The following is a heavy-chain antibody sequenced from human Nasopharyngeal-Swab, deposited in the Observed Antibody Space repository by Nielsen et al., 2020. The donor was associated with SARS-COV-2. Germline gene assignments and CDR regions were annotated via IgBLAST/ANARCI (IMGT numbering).Heavy chain of an antibody. Sequence: VRQAPGKGLEWVSGISWNSGSIGYADSVKGRFTISRDNAKNSLYLQMNSLRAEDMALYYCAKGQYGDYVGYFDPWGRGTLVTVSS. J-gene: IGHJ2*01. CDR3: AKGQYGDYVGYFDP. D-gene: IGHD4-17*01. CDR2: ISWNSGSI. V-gene: IGHV3-9*03.